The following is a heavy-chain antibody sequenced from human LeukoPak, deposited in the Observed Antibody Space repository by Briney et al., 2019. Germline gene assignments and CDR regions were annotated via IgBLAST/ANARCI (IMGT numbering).Heavy chain of an antibody. CDR2: ISGSGRTM. Sequence: GGSLRLSCAASGFTFSSYEMNWVRQAPGKGLEWVSYISGSGRTMSYADSVKGRFTISRDNAKNSLYLQMNSLRVEDTAVYHCARGGLYGYDVFDYWGQGTLVTVSS. V-gene: IGHV3-48*03. CDR1: GFTFSSYE. CDR3: ARGGLYGYDVFDY. J-gene: IGHJ4*02. D-gene: IGHD5-12*01.